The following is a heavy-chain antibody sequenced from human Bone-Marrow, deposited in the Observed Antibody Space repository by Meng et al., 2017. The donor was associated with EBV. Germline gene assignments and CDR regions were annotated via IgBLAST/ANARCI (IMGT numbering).Heavy chain of an antibody. V-gene: IGHV4-34*01. D-gene: IGHD4-23*01. CDR1: GGSFSGYY. J-gene: IGHJ5*02. CDR3: ARGKRWVRNWFDP. CDR2: INHSGST. Sequence: LGVGLVKPSETLSLTCAVYGGSFSGYYWSWIRQPPGKGLEWIGEINHSGSTNYNPSLKSRVTISVDTSKNQFSLKLSSVTAADTAVYYCARGKRWVRNWFDPWGQGTLVTVSS.